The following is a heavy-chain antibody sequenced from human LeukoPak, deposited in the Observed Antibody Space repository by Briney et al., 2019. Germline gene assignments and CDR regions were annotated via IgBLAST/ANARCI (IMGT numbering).Heavy chain of an antibody. J-gene: IGHJ4*02. CDR1: GFTFDDYA. V-gene: IGHV3-9*01. CDR3: TTVPGTVLAVAVLKVVY. Sequence: GRSLRLSCAASGFTFDDYAMHWVRQAPGKGLEWVSGISWNSGSIGYADSVKGRFTISRDNAKNSLYLQMNSLKTEDTAVYYCTTVPGTVLAVAVLKVVYWGQGTLVTVSS. CDR2: ISWNSGSI. D-gene: IGHD6-19*01.